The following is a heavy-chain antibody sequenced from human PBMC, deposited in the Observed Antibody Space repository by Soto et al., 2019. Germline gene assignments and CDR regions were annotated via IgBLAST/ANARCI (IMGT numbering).Heavy chain of an antibody. V-gene: IGHV3-53*01. Sequence: PXGSLRLSCSASGVTVSDDHMSWVRQAPGKGPEWVSVIYYGGTTYYADSVQGRFTISRDKSKNTLYLQMNDLRADDTAVYYCAREAAGFDIWGQGTMVTVSS. J-gene: IGHJ3*02. CDR2: IYYGGTT. CDR3: AREAAGFDI. CDR1: GVTVSDDH.